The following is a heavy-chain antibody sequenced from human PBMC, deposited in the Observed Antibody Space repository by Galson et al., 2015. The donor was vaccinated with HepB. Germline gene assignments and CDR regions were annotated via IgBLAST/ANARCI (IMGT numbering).Heavy chain of an antibody. CDR3: ASPVVYCGGDCYSPPFDY. J-gene: IGHJ4*02. CDR1: GYTFTSYG. D-gene: IGHD2-21*02. CDR2: ISAYNGNT. V-gene: IGHV1-18*01. Sequence: SVKVSCKASGYTFTSYGISWVRQAPGQGLEWMGWISAYNGNTNYAQKLQGRVTMTTGTSTSTAYMELRSLRSDDTAVYYCASPVVYCGGDCYSPPFDYWGQGTLVTVSS.